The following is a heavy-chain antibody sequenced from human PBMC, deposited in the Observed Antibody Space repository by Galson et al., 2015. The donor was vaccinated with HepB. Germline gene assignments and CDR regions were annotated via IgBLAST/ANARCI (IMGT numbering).Heavy chain of an antibody. CDR3: ARDLNYYDSSGYWVY. V-gene: IGHV1-46*01. J-gene: IGHJ4*02. CDR1: GYTFTSYY. Sequence: SVKVSCKASGYTFTSYYMHWVRQAPGQGLEWMGIINPSGGSTSYAQKFQGRVTMTRDTSTSTVYMELSSLRSEDTAVYYCARDLNYYDSSGYWVYWGQGTLVTVSS. D-gene: IGHD3-22*01. CDR2: INPSGGST.